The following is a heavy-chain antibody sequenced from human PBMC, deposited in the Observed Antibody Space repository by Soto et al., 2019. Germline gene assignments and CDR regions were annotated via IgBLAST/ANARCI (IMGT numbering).Heavy chain of an antibody. Sequence: QVQLVQSGAEVKKPGSSVKVSCKASGGTFSSYTISWVRQAPGQGLEWMGRIIPILGIANYAQKCQGRVTITADKATSTAYMELSSLRSEDTAVYYSAMEYCSSTSCYRDYWGQGTLVTVSS. CDR2: IIPILGIA. CDR3: AMEYCSSTSCYRDY. V-gene: IGHV1-69*02. D-gene: IGHD2-2*02. J-gene: IGHJ4*02. CDR1: GGTFSSYT.